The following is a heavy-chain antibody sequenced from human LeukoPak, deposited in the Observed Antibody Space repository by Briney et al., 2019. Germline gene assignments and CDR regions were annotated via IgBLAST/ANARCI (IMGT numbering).Heavy chain of an antibody. Sequence: SETLSLTCTVSGDSISSSNWWSWVRQPPGKGLEWIGEIYHSGNTNYNPSLKSRVTISVDTSKNQFSLKLSSVTTADTAVYYCARQSRYYYGSGRTRAYYFDYWGQGTLVTVSS. D-gene: IGHD3-10*01. CDR1: GDSISSSNW. J-gene: IGHJ4*02. CDR3: ARQSRYYYGSGRTRAYYFDY. V-gene: IGHV4-4*02. CDR2: IYHSGNT.